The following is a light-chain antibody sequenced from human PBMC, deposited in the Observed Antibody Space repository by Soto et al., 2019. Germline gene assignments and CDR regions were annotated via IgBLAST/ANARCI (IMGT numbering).Light chain of an antibody. Sequence: QSVLTQPRSVSGSPGQSVTISCTGTSSDVGGYDYVSWYQQHPGKAPKLMIYDVSKRPSGVPDRLSGSKSGNTASLTISGLQAEDEADYYCSSYEGSYSWVFGGGTKLTVL. CDR1: SSDVGGYDY. CDR3: SSYEGSYSWV. J-gene: IGLJ3*02. CDR2: DVS. V-gene: IGLV2-11*01.